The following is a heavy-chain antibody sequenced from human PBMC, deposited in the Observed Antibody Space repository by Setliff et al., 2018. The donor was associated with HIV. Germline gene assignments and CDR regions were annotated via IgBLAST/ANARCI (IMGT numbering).Heavy chain of an antibody. V-gene: IGHV4-34*01. CDR2: INHSGST. J-gene: IGHJ4*02. D-gene: IGHD3-10*01. Sequence: SETLSLTCAVYGGSFSGHYWSWIRQPPGKGLEWIGEINHSGSTNYNPSLKSRVTISVDTSKNQFSLKMHSVTAADTSLYYCSRHGTYYNLFDYWGQGRPVTVSS. CDR3: SRHGTYYNLFDY. CDR1: GGSFSGHY.